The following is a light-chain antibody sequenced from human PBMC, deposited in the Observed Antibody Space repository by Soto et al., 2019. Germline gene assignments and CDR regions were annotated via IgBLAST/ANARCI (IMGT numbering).Light chain of an antibody. V-gene: IGKV1-27*01. CDR2: EAS. CDR3: QNFDSAPPT. J-gene: IGKJ1*01. Sequence: DVHMSQWSSSLSTNVGDRVTITCRASQGIRHYLAWYQQKPGKVPKLLIYEASNLQSGVPSRFRGGGSGTEFTLTISSLQPEDVATYYFQNFDSAPPTFGQGTKVDI. CDR1: QGIRHY.